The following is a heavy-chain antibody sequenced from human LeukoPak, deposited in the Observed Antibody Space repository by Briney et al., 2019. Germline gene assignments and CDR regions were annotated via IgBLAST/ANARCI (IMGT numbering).Heavy chain of an antibody. D-gene: IGHD5-12*01. V-gene: IGHV3-21*01. CDR3: ASWINSGYDWRSSAFDI. CDR2: ISSSSSYI. Sequence: PGRSLRLSCAASGFTFSSYSMNWVRQAPGKGLEWVSSISSSSSYIYYADSVKGRFTISRDNAKNSLYLQMNSLRAEDTAVYYCASWINSGYDWRSSAFDIWGQGTMVTVSS. CDR1: GFTFSSYS. J-gene: IGHJ3*02.